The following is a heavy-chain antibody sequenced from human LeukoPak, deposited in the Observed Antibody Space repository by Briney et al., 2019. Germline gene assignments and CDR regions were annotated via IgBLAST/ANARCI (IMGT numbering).Heavy chain of an antibody. J-gene: IGHJ4*02. Sequence: GGSLRLSCAASGFTFSSYAMHWVRQAPGKGLEWVAVISYDGSNKYYADSVKGRFTISRDNAKNSLYLQMNSLRAEDTAVYYCARDGYSGYDFGGYWYEGFDYWGQGTLVTVSS. CDR1: GFTFSSYA. CDR3: ARDGYSGYDFGGYWYEGFDY. D-gene: IGHD5-12*01. V-gene: IGHV3-30*04. CDR2: ISYDGSNK.